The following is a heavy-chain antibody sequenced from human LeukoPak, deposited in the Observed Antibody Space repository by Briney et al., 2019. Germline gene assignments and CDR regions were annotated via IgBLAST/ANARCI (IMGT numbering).Heavy chain of an antibody. V-gene: IGHV4-39*01. CDR3: ARLPVFGVTQLADY. Sequence: TSETLSLTCTVSGGSISSSSYYWGWIRQPPGKGLEWIGSIYYSGGTYYNPSLKSRVTISVDTSKNQFSLKLSSVTAADTAVYYCARLPVFGVTQLADYWGQGTLVTVSS. CDR2: IYYSGGT. CDR1: GGSISSSSYY. J-gene: IGHJ4*02. D-gene: IGHD3-3*01.